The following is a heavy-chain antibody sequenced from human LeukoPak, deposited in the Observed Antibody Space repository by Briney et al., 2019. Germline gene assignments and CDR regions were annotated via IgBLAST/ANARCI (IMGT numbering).Heavy chain of an antibody. V-gene: IGHV4-39*01. CDR1: GGSISSSRYY. Sequence: SETLSLTCTVSGGSISSSRYYWGWIRQPPGKGLEWIGSIYYSGSTYYNPSLKSRVTISVDTSKNQFSLKLSSVTAADTAVYYCATNEGYSSGWYGAGVGYWGQGTLVTVSS. J-gene: IGHJ4*02. CDR2: IYYSGST. CDR3: ATNEGYSSGWYGAGVGY. D-gene: IGHD6-19*01.